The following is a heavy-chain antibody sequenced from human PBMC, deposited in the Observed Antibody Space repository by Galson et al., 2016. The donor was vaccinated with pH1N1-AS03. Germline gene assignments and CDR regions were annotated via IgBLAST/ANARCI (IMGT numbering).Heavy chain of an antibody. D-gene: IGHD3-22*01. CDR1: GYTLTRYY. CDR2: IDPSGGPT. CDR3: ASGYYFDY. Sequence: SVKVSCKASGYTLTRYYMHWVRQAPGQGLEWMGIIDPSGGPTTYAPKFQGRVTITTDTSTSTVYMELVSLRSEDTAVYYCASGYYFDYWGQGTLVTVSS. V-gene: IGHV1-46*01. J-gene: IGHJ4*02.